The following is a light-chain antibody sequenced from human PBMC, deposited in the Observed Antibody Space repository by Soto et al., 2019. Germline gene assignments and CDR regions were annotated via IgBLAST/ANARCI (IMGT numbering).Light chain of an antibody. V-gene: IGKV3-15*01. CDR2: SAS. CDR1: QSISSL. Sequence: EIGLTQSPATLSVSPRERATLSCRASQSISSLLAWYQQKPGQTPRLLIYSASTRATGIPARFSGSGSGADFTLTISSLQSEDFAVYYCQQYYDWPITFGQGTRLEIK. J-gene: IGKJ5*01. CDR3: QQYYDWPIT.